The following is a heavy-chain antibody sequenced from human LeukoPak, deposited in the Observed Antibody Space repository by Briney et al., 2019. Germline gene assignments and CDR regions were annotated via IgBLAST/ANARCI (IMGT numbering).Heavy chain of an antibody. V-gene: IGHV4-34*01. CDR3: ASRYRGLDP. CDR2: INHSGST. D-gene: IGHD2-2*02. J-gene: IGHJ5*02. Sequence: SETLSLTCAVDGVSFSGYYWSWLRQPPGKGLEWIGEINHSGSTNYNPSLKSRVTISVDTSKNQFSLKLSSVTAADTAVYYCASRYRGLDPWGQGTLVTVSS. CDR1: GVSFSGYY.